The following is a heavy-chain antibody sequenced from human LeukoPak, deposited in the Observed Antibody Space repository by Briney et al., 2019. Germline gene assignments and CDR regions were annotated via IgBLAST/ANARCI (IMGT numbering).Heavy chain of an antibody. J-gene: IGHJ4*02. Sequence: GGSLRFSCAASGFTFSSYAMSWVRQAPGKWLEWVSAISGSGSSTYYADSVKGRFTISRDNSKNTLYLQMNSLRAEDTAVYYCAKDITATVGHGNDYWGQGTLVTVSS. CDR1: GFTFSSYA. CDR2: ISGSGSST. D-gene: IGHD4-23*01. V-gene: IGHV3-23*01. CDR3: AKDITATVGHGNDY.